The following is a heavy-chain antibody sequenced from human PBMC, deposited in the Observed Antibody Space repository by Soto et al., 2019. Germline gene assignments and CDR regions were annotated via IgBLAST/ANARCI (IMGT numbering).Heavy chain of an antibody. J-gene: IGHJ6*02. Sequence: SETLSLTCAVSGGSISSSNWCSWVRQPPGKGLEWIGEIYHSGSTNYNPSLKSRVTISVDKSKNQFSLKLSSVTAADTAVYYCARVSGSYCYGMDVWGQGTTVTVSS. CDR3: ARVSGSYCYGMDV. V-gene: IGHV4-4*02. D-gene: IGHD1-26*01. CDR2: IYHSGST. CDR1: GGSISSSNW.